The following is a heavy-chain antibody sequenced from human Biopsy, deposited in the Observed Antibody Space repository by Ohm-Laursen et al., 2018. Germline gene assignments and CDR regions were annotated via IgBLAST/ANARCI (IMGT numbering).Heavy chain of an antibody. Sequence: TQTLTLTCSFSGLSLSARGMCVSWIRQAPGKALEWLARVDWADYKDYSASLQTKLSISKDTSNDQVVLTVNNVDPADTATYCCARTPILIVSAGLVYRHRRHLQGMDVWGQGIAVTVS. V-gene: IGHV2-70*11. CDR3: ARTPILIVSAGLVYRHRRHLQGMDV. J-gene: IGHJ6*02. D-gene: IGHD6-13*01. CDR2: VDWADYK. CDR1: GLSLSARGMC.